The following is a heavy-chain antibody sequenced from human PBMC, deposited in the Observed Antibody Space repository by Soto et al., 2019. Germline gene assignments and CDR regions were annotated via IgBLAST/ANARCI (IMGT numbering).Heavy chain of an antibody. D-gene: IGHD3-10*01. V-gene: IGHV3-30*18. J-gene: IGHJ6*02. Sequence: QVQLVESGGGVVQPGRSLRLSCAASGFTFSSYGMHWVRQAPGKGLEWVAVISCDGSNKYYADSVKGRFTISRDNSKNTLYLQMNSLRAEDTAVYYCAKDQLRGVRGVITYYYGMDVWGQGTTVTVSS. CDR2: ISCDGSNK. CDR1: GFTFSSYG. CDR3: AKDQLRGVRGVITYYYGMDV.